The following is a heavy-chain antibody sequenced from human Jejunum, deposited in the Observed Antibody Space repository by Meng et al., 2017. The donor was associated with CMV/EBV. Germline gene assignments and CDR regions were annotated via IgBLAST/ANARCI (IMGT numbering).Heavy chain of an antibody. CDR3: ARGPYGFHNYLDY. CDR1: GGSFTGYH. D-gene: IGHD4-17*01. CDR2: INHSGST. J-gene: IGHJ4*02. Sequence: VVYGGSFTGYHWTWIRQPPGKGLEWIGEINHSGSTKFNPSLKSRVTISVDTSKNQFYLKLSSVTAADTAVYHCARGPYGFHNYLDYWGQGTLVTVSS. V-gene: IGHV4-34*01.